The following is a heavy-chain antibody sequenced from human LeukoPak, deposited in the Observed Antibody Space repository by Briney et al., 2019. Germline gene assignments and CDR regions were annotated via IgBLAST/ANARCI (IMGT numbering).Heavy chain of an antibody. J-gene: IGHJ5*02. CDR2: IYYSGCT. CDR3: ARGPCDYDFWSGYCNWFDP. D-gene: IGHD3-3*01. V-gene: IGHV4-59*01. Sequence: SETLSLTCTVSGGSISSYYWSWIRQPPWKGLEGIGHIYYSGCTNYNPSLKSRVTISVDTSKNQFSLKLSSVTAADTAVYYCARGPCDYDFWSGYCNWFDPWGQGTLVTVSS. CDR1: GGSISSYY.